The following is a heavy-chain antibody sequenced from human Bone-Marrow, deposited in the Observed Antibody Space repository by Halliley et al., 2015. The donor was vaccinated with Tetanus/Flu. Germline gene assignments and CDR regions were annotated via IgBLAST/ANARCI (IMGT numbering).Heavy chain of an antibody. CDR2: ISASGDGT. J-gene: IGHJ6*02. CDR3: AKDRNPYGLDV. V-gene: IGHV3-23*01. CDR1: GFTFSNFA. Sequence: SLRLSCVASGFTFSNFAMTWVRQPPGKGLEWVSGISASGDGTYYAGSVKGRLTISRDNFNNTLYLQINSLRVDDTAIYYCAKDRNPYGLDVWGQGNTVTVS.